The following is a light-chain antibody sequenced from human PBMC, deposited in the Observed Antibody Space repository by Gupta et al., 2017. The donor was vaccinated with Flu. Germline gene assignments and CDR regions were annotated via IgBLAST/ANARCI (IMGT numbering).Light chain of an antibody. J-gene: IGKJ4*01. CDR3: QQYGSSPLT. V-gene: IGKV3-20*01. CDR1: HSVNNRY. Sequence: ERATLACRASHSVNNRYVGWHQQTPVLTPRLLIYGTSSTATGIPDGISGSGSGTDFTLTISILDPEDFAVYYCQQYGSSPLTFGGGTKVEIK. CDR2: GTS.